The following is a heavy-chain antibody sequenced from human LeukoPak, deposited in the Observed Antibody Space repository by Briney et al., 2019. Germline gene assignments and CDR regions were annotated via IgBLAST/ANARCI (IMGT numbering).Heavy chain of an antibody. CDR3: ARLQWPQLRAFDI. Sequence: GGSLRLSCAASGFIFDNYWMSWVRQAPEKGLEWVANIEQDESAKYYVDSVKGRFTISRDNAKNTLYLQMDSLRADDTAVYYCARLQWPQLRAFDIWGQGTMVTVSS. CDR1: GFIFDNYW. CDR2: IEQDESAK. J-gene: IGHJ3*02. V-gene: IGHV3-7*01. D-gene: IGHD5-24*01.